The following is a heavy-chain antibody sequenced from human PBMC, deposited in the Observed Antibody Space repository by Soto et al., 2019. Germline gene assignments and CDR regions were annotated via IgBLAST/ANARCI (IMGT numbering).Heavy chain of an antibody. D-gene: IGHD1-1*01. CDR2: FYFGGST. CDR1: GDSISSSGYY. V-gene: IGHV4-39*01. J-gene: IGHJ5*02. CDR3: ARQREREGQQQLYSCFDP. Sequence: PSETLSLTCTVSGDSISSSGYYWGWIRQTPGKGLEWIGSFYFGGSTHYNPSLKSRVAISVDTSKNHFSLNLDSVTAADTAVYYCARQREREGQQQLYSCFDPCGQGTLVTVSS.